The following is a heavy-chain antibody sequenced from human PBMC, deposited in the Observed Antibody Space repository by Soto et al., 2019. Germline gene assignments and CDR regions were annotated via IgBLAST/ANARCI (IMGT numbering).Heavy chain of an antibody. V-gene: IGHV4-61*01. D-gene: IGHD1-7*01. Sequence: QVQLQESGPGLVKPSETLSLTCTVSGGSVSSGSYYWSWIRQPPGKGLEWIGYIYYSGSTNYNPSLTSRVTISVDTSKNQFSLKLSSVTAADTAVYYCARGSRNWNYYWFDPWGQGTLVTVSS. CDR1: GGSVSSGSYY. CDR2: IYYSGST. CDR3: ARGSRNWNYYWFDP. J-gene: IGHJ5*02.